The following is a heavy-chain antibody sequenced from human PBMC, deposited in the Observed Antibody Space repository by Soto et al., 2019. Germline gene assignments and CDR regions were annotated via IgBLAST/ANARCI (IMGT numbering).Heavy chain of an antibody. CDR3: AREAITGNYYFDY. D-gene: IGHD1-20*01. CDR2: ISSSGSTI. Sequence: PGGSLRLSCAASGFTFSDYYMSWIRQAPGKGLEWVSYISSSGSTIYYADSVKGRFTISRDNAKNSLYLQMNSLRAEDTAVYYCAREAITGNYYFDYWGQGTLVTVSS. J-gene: IGHJ4*02. CDR1: GFTFSDYY. V-gene: IGHV3-11*01.